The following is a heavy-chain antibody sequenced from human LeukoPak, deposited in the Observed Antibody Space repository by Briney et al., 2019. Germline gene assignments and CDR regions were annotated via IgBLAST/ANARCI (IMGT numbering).Heavy chain of an antibody. Sequence: GGSLRLSCAASGFTFSSSAMSWVRQVPGKGLEWVSGISASGGSTYYADSVKGRFTISRDNSKNTLYLQMNSLRAEDTAVYYCARGGYFPGYWGQGTLVTVSS. V-gene: IGHV3-23*01. CDR3: ARGGYFPGY. J-gene: IGHJ4*02. CDR2: ISASGGST. CDR1: GFTFSSSA. D-gene: IGHD6-13*01.